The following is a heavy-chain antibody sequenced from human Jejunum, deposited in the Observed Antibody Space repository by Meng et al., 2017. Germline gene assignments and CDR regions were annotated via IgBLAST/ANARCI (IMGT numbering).Heavy chain of an antibody. CDR1: GFTFSSNY. CDR3: AKHLSGSYTFDY. V-gene: IGHV3-23*04. J-gene: IGHJ4*02. Sequence: VVLVESGGTLVRPGGSLRLSCAASGFTFSSNYMSWVRRAPGKGLEWVSAIGRGTDTYYADSVKGRFTMSRDKSKNTLYLEMNGLRAEDTALYYCAKHLSGSYTFDYWGQGTLVTVSS. CDR2: IGRGTDT. D-gene: IGHD1-26*01.